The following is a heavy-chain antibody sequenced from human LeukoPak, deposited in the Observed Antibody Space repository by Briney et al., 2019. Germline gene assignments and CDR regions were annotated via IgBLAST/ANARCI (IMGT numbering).Heavy chain of an antibody. Sequence: SETLSLTCTVSGGSISSGDYYWSWIRQPPGKGLEWIGSIYYSGSTYYNPSLKSRVTISVDTSKNQFSLKLSSVTAADTAVYXCARGPGYTIPRREDAFDIWGQGTMVTVSS. J-gene: IGHJ3*02. D-gene: IGHD6-13*01. V-gene: IGHV4-30-4*01. CDR2: IYYSGST. CDR1: GGSISSGDYY. CDR3: ARGPGYTIPRREDAFDI.